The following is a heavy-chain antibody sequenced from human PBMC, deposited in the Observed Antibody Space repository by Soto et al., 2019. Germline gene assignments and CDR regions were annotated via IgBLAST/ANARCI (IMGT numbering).Heavy chain of an antibody. V-gene: IGHV6-1*01. CDR3: ARSQVDFWSGYYPYFDY. J-gene: IGHJ4*02. Sequence: SQTLSLTCAISGDSVSSNSAAWNWIRQSTSRGLEWLGRTYYRSKWYNDYAVSVKSRITINPDTSKNQFSLQLNSVTPEDTAVYYCARSQVDFWSGYYPYFDYWGQGTLVTVSS. CDR1: GDSVSSNSAA. CDR2: TYYRSKWYN. D-gene: IGHD3-3*01.